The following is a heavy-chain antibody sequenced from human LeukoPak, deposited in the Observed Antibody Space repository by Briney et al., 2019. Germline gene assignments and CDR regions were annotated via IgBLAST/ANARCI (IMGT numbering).Heavy chain of an antibody. D-gene: IGHD3-9*01. Sequence: GGSLRLSCAASGFTFSSYAMSWVRQAPGKGLEWVSAISGSGGSTYYADSVKGRFTISRDNSKNTLYLQMNSLRAEDTAVYYCAKDRLRYFDWLGHFDYWGQGTLVTVPS. V-gene: IGHV3-23*01. CDR2: ISGSGGST. CDR1: GFTFSSYA. J-gene: IGHJ4*02. CDR3: AKDRLRYFDWLGHFDY.